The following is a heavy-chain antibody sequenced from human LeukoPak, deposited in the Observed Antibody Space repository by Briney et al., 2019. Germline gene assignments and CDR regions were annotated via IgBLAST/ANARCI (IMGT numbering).Heavy chain of an antibody. CDR3: ARLGSRYDYVWGSYRSTIDY. D-gene: IGHD3-16*02. Sequence: KPSETLSLTCTVSGGSISSSSYYWGWIRQPPGKGLEWIGSIYYSGSTYYNPSLKSRVTISVDTSKNQFSLKLSSVTAADTAVYYCARLGSRYDYVWGSYRSTIDYWGQGTLVTVSS. CDR1: GGSISSSSYY. J-gene: IGHJ4*02. V-gene: IGHV4-39*01. CDR2: IYYSGST.